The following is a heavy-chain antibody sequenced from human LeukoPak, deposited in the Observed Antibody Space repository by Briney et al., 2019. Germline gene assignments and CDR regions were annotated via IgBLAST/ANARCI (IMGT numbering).Heavy chain of an antibody. D-gene: IGHD2-2*01. J-gene: IGHJ6*03. CDR2: IIPIFGTA. CDR1: GGAFSSYA. CDR3: ADCSSTSCYYYYYMDV. Sequence: SVKVSCKASGGAFSSYAISWVRQAPGQGLEWMGRIIPIFGTANYAQKFQGRVTITTDESTSTAYMELSSLRSEDTAVYYCADCSSTSCYYYYYMDVWGKGTTVTVSS. V-gene: IGHV1-69*05.